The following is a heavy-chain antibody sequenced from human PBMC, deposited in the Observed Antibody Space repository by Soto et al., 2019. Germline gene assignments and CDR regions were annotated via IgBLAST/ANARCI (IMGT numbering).Heavy chain of an antibody. CDR3: ARIVWDCSSTSCYTTYYFDY. CDR2: INHSGST. D-gene: IGHD2-2*02. Sequence: SETLALTCAFYVGSFSVYYWSWIRQPPGKGLDWIGEINHSGSTNYNPSLKSRVTISVDTSKNQFSLKLSSVTAADTAVYYCARIVWDCSSTSCYTTYYFDYWGQGTMVTVSS. V-gene: IGHV4-34*01. J-gene: IGHJ4*02. CDR1: VGSFSVYY.